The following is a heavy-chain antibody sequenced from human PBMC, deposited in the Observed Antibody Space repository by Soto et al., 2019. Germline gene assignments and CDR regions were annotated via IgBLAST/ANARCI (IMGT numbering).Heavy chain of an antibody. D-gene: IGHD3-3*01. CDR3: ARTNDFWSGTLRHDAFDI. CDR2: VYSSGST. Sequence: QVQLQESGPGLVKPSETLSLTCAVSGGSVSSGSYYWSWIRQPPGKGLEWIGSVYSSGSTSYNPSLESRVTISVDTSKNQFSLKLSSVTAADTAVYYCARTNDFWSGTLRHDAFDIWGQGTTVTVSS. CDR1: GGSVSSGSYY. J-gene: IGHJ3*02. V-gene: IGHV4-61*01.